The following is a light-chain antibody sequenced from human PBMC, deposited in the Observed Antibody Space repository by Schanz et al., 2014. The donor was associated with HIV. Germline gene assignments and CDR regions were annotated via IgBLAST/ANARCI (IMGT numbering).Light chain of an antibody. CDR1: SSNIGAGYD. CDR3: AAWDVNLNGPV. V-gene: IGLV1-40*01. J-gene: IGLJ2*01. CDR2: GNS. Sequence: QSVLTQPPSLSGAPGQRVSLSCNGSSSNIGAGYDVHWYHHLPGSAPKLLIYGNSNRPSGVPDRFSGSKSGTSASLAITGLQAEDEADYYCAAWDVNLNGPVFGGGTKLTVL.